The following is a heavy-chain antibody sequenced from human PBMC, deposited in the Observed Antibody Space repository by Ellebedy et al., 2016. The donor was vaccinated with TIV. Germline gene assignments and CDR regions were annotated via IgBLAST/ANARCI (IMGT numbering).Heavy chain of an antibody. CDR3: AKGPVYYYDSSDYGMDV. Sequence: GESLKISCAASGFTFSSYAMSWVRQAPGKGLEWVSAISGSGGSTYYADSVKGRFTISRDNSKNTLYLQMNSLRAEDTAVYYCAKGPVYYYDSSDYGMDVWGQGNPGHRLL. J-gene: IGHJ6*02. D-gene: IGHD3-22*01. CDR2: ISGSGGST. CDR1: GFTFSSYA. V-gene: IGHV3-23*01.